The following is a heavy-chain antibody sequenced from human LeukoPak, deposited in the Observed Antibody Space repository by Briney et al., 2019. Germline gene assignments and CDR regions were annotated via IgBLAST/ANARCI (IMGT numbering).Heavy chain of an antibody. CDR1: GGSISSYY. CDR3: ARDQAGPYSSGWHYFDY. V-gene: IGHV4-59*01. Sequence: SATLSLTCAVSGGSISSYYWSWSRQPPGKGLEWSGYIYYSGSTNYNPSLKRRVTISVDTSKNQFSLKLSSVTAADTAVYYCARDQAGPYSSGWHYFDYWGQGTLVTVSS. CDR2: IYYSGST. D-gene: IGHD6-19*01. J-gene: IGHJ4*02.